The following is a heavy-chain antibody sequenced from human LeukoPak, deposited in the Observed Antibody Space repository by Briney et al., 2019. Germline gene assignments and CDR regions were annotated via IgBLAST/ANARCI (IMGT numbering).Heavy chain of an antibody. CDR2: TYKDGTT. CDR3: AKGFSSYSCFAP. V-gene: IGHV4-38-2*02. Sequence: SETLSLTCTVSHYSINDGYYWGWIRQPPGRGLEWIGNTYKDGTTHYNSSFSSRVTISVDASENQLSLTLTSVTAADTAVYYCAKGFSSYSCFAPWGPGILVTVSS. J-gene: IGHJ5*02. CDR1: HYSINDGYY. D-gene: IGHD3-16*02.